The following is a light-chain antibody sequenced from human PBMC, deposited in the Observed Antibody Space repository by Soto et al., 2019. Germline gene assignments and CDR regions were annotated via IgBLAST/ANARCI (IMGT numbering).Light chain of an antibody. CDR3: QHDGDSAP. CDR1: QSVSNNF. Sequence: EIVLRQSPGTLSLSPGERAALYCRASQSVSNNFLAWYQQKPGQAPRLLIDDASVRLTGIPDRFRGSGSGTDFTLSISRLELEEFAVYYCQHDGDSAPFGGGTKVEIK. V-gene: IGKV3-20*01. CDR2: DAS. J-gene: IGKJ4*01.